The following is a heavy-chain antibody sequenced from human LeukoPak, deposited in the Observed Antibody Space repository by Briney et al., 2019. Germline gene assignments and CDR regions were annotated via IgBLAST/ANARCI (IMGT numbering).Heavy chain of an antibody. CDR1: GFNFGDYA. J-gene: IGHJ4*02. CDR2: IRNKVYGGTI. V-gene: IGHV3-49*04. D-gene: IGHD3-10*01. CDR3: LRYYGSGSLSGY. Sequence: GGSLRLSCTDSGFNFGDYAMGWVRQAPGKGREWAGFIRNKVYGGTIEYAAAVKGRFTISRDDSKSIAFLQMDGLKTEDTAVYYCLRYYGSGSLSGYWGQGTLVTVSS.